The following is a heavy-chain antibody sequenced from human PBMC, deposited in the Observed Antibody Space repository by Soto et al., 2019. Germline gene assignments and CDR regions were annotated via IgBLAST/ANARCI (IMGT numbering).Heavy chain of an antibody. CDR1: GFTFSRHW. V-gene: IGHV3-74*01. J-gene: IGHJ4*01. CDR2: INGDGRTT. CDR3: VRDNYYGY. Sequence: PAGPLRLSCSASGFTFSRHWMHWVRQAPGKGLVWVSLINGDGRTTTYADSVKGRFTISRDNAKNTLYLQIDSLRAEDTAVYYCVRDNYYGYWDHGALGRVYS.